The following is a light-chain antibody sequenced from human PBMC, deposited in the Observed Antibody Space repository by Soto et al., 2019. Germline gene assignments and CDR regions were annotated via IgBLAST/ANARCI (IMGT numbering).Light chain of an antibody. CDR3: QQLNAYPLT. CDR2: GAS. Sequence: DIQLTQSPSFLSASLGDRVTITCRASQGISSYLAWFQQKPGRAPNLLIYGASTVQSGVPSRCSGSGAGTDFTLTISNLQPEDFATYYCQQLNAYPLTFGQGTRLEIK. V-gene: IGKV1-9*01. J-gene: IGKJ5*01. CDR1: QGISSY.